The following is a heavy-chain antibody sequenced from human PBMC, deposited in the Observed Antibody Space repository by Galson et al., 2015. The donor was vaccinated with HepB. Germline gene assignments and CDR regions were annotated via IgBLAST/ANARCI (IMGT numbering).Heavy chain of an antibody. J-gene: IGHJ6*02. Sequence: SCKAPGYTFTTYAMNWVRQAPGQGLELMGWINTNTGNPTYAQGFTGRFVISLDTSVSTAYLQISSLRDEDTAVYYCAREGSGSYRYGMDVWGQGTTVTVSS. V-gene: IGHV7-4-1*02. CDR3: AREGSGSYRYGMDV. CDR2: INTNTGNP. CDR1: GYTFTTYA. D-gene: IGHD1-26*01.